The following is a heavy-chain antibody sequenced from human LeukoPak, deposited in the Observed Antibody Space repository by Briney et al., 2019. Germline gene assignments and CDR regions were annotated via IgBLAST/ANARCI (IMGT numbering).Heavy chain of an antibody. Sequence: GGSLRLSCAASGFTFSSYWMHWVRQAPGKGLVWVSRINSDGSSTSYADSVKGRFTISRDNAKNSLYLQMNSLRAEDTAVYYCARGVATDYYYYYMDVWGKGTTVTISS. J-gene: IGHJ6*03. CDR2: INSDGSST. CDR3: ARGVATDYYYYYMDV. D-gene: IGHD4-17*01. V-gene: IGHV3-74*01. CDR1: GFTFSSYW.